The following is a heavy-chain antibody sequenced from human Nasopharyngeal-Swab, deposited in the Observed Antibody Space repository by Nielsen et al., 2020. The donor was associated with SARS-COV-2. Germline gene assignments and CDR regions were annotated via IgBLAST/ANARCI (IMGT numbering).Heavy chain of an antibody. CDR3: TRDRGSGYFDS. CDR2: FNPNSGGT. D-gene: IGHD3-3*01. J-gene: IGHJ4*02. CDR1: GYTFIGYY. V-gene: IGHV1-2*06. Sequence: ASVQVSCKPSGYTFIGYYIHWVRQAPGQGREWMGRFNPNSGGTNYAQELQGRVTMTGDTSISTAYMELSRVRSDDTAMYYCTRDRGSGYFDSWGQGTLVIVSS.